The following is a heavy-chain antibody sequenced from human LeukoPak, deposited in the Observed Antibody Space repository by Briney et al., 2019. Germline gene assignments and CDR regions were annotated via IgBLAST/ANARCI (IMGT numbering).Heavy chain of an antibody. V-gene: IGHV3-30*19. CDR3: ARDPLGTRPGFDY. CDR1: GFTFSSYG. D-gene: IGHD1-1*01. J-gene: IGHJ4*02. CDR2: IWYDGSNK. Sequence: GGSLRLSCAASGFTFSSYGMRWVRQAPGKGLEWVAVIWYDGSNKYYADSVKGRFTISRDNSKNTLYLQMNSLRAEDTAVYYCARDPLGTRPGFDYWGQGTLVTVSS.